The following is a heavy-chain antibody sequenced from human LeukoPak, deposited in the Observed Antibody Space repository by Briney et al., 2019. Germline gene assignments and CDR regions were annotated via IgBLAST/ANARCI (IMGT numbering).Heavy chain of an antibody. V-gene: IGHV3-66*01. Sequence: GGSLRLSCAASGFTVSSKYMTWVRQAPGKGLEWVSVIYSGGATYYADSVKGRFTISRDNSKNTLYLQMNSLRAEDTAVYYCARDNGSGSRLDYWGQGTLVTVSS. D-gene: IGHD3-10*01. CDR2: IYSGGAT. CDR1: GFTVSSKY. CDR3: ARDNGSGSRLDY. J-gene: IGHJ4*02.